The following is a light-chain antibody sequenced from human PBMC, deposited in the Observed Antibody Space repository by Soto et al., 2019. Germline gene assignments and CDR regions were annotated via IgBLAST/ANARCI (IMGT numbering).Light chain of an antibody. V-gene: IGKV3-20*01. J-gene: IGKJ4*01. CDR3: QQYHRSPLT. Sequence: VLTQSPGALSVAPGETLSLSCSASEAINNNFVAWYQQRPGQVPRLLMYGASIRVSGVPDRISGRRSGTGFILNIARVEPEDSAVYFCQQYHRSPLTFGGGTQV. CDR2: GAS. CDR1: EAINNNF.